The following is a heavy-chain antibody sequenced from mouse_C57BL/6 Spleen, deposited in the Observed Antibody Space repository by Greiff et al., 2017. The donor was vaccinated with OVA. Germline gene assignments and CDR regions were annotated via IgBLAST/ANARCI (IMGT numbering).Heavy chain of an antibody. D-gene: IGHD1-1*01. CDR3: TRSYGSHWYFDV. Sequence: EVQVVESGGGLVQPGGSMKLSCAASGFTFSDAWMDWVRQSPEKGLEWVAEIRNKANNHATYYAESVKGRFTISRDDSKSSVYLQMNSLRAEDTGIYYCTRSYGSHWYFDVWGTGTTVTVSS. V-gene: IGHV6-6*01. CDR2: IRNKANNHAT. CDR1: GFTFSDAW. J-gene: IGHJ1*03.